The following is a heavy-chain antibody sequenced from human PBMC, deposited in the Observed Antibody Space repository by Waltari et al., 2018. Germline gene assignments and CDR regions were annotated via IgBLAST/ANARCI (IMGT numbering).Heavy chain of an antibody. CDR3: ARVATMIVVVLELLEDS. CDR1: GFTFSRYW. CDR2: IKEDGSET. Sequence: EVQLAESGGGWVQPGGSLRLSCAASGFTFSRYWMSWVRQAPGKGLEWVANIKEDGSETHYVDSVRGRFTISRDNAKNSLYLQMNSLRAEDTAVYYCARVATMIVVVLELLEDSWGQGTLVTVSS. D-gene: IGHD3-22*01. J-gene: IGHJ5*01. V-gene: IGHV3-7*03.